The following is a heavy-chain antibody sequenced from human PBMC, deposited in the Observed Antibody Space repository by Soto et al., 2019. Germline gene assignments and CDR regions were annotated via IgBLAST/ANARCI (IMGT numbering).Heavy chain of an antibody. J-gene: IGHJ4*02. CDR1: GYTFTIYA. D-gene: IGHD6-13*01. V-gene: IGHV1-18*01. CDR3: ARDLAAAGPFDC. Sequence: QVQLVQSGAEVKKPGASVKVSCKASGYTFTIYAFSWVRQAPGQGLEWMGWISAYNGNTNYPQKLQGRVTMTTDTSTSTAYMELRSLRSDDTAVYYCARDLAAAGPFDCWGQGTLVTVSS. CDR2: ISAYNGNT.